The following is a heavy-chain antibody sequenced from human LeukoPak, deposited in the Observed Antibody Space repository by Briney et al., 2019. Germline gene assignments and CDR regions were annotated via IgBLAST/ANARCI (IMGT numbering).Heavy chain of an antibody. D-gene: IGHD5-18*01. Sequence: SETLPLTCTVSGDSISTYYWSWIRQPPGKGLEWVAYIDYRGSTTYNPSLRSRVTISVDTSRNQFSLKLYSVTAADTAVYYCARSRSGYSYDHAAFEIWGQGTMVTVSS. CDR3: ARSRSGYSYDHAAFEI. CDR2: IDYRGST. CDR1: GDSISTYY. J-gene: IGHJ3*02. V-gene: IGHV4-59*01.